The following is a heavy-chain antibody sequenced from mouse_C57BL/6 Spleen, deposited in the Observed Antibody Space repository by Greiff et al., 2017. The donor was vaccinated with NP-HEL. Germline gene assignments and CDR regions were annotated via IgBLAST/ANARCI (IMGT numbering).Heavy chain of an antibody. V-gene: IGHV1-42*01. CDR2: INPSTGGT. CDR1: GYSFTGYY. J-gene: IGHJ2*01. D-gene: IGHD2-5*01. CDR3: ARGYYSNYDYFDY. Sequence: VQLQQSGPELVKPGASVKISCKASGYSFTGYYMNWVKQSPEKSLEWIGEINPSTGGTTYNQKFKAKATLTVDKSSSTAYMQLKSLTSEDSAVYYCARGYYSNYDYFDYWGQGTTLTVSS.